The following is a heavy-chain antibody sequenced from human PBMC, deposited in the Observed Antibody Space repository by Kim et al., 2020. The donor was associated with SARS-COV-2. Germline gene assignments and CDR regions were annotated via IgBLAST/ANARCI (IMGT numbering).Heavy chain of an antibody. V-gene: IGHV3-33*06. Sequence: GGSLRLSCAASGFTFSSYGMHWVRQAPGKGLEWVAVIWYDGSNKYYADSVKGRFTISRDNSKNTLYLQMNSLRAEDTAVYYCAKDRQSNGDYEFTYYYYGMDVWGQGTTVTVSS. CDR1: GFTFSSYG. D-gene: IGHD4-17*01. CDR3: AKDRQSNGDYEFTYYYYGMDV. CDR2: IWYDGSNK. J-gene: IGHJ6*02.